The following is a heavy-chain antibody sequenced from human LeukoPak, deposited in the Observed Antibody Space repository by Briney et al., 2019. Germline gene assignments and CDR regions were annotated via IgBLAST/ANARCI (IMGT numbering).Heavy chain of an antibody. J-gene: IGHJ6*03. V-gene: IGHV4-34*01. CDR1: GGSFSGYY. Sequence: SETLSLIYGVYGGSFSGYYWSWIRQPPGKGLEWLGEINHSGSTNYNPSLKSGVTISVDMPKNQLFLKRTPVAARYTAGYYVARLRRGGYDYYNYHMDGWGKATTVTVSS. CDR2: INHSGST. D-gene: IGHD5-12*01. CDR3: ARLRRGGYDYYNYHMDG.